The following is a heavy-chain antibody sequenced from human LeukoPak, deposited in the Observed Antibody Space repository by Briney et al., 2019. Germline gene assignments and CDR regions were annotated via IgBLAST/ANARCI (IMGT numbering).Heavy chain of an antibody. CDR3: ACSVTTQFQGDY. CDR2: ISAYNGNT. J-gene: IGHJ4*02. V-gene: IGHV1-18*01. D-gene: IGHD4-17*01. CDR1: GYTFTSYG. Sequence: GASVKVSCKASGYTFTSYGISWVRQAPGQGLEWMGWISAYNGNTKYSQKFQGRVTITRDTSASTAYMELSSLRSEDTAVYYCACSVTTQFQGDYWGQGTLVTVSS.